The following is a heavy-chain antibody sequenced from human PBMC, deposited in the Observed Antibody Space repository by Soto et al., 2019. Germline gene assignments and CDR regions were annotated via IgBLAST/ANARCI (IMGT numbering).Heavy chain of an antibody. CDR1: GFTFSSYA. J-gene: IGHJ6*02. Sequence: EVQLLESGGGLVQPGGSLRLSCAASGFTFSSYAMSWVRQAPGKGLEWVSAISGSGGSTYYADSVKGRFTISRDNSKNTLYLQMNSLRAEDTAVYYCAKDGWGSSWLNYGMDVWGQGTTVTVSS. CDR2: ISGSGGST. CDR3: AKDGWGSSWLNYGMDV. D-gene: IGHD6-13*01. V-gene: IGHV3-23*01.